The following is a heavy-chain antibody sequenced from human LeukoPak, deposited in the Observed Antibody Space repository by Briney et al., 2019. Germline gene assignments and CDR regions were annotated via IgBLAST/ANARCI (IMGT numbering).Heavy chain of an antibody. V-gene: IGHV3-7*01. CDR1: GFTFSSYA. CDR2: IRQDGSEK. D-gene: IGHD6-6*01. Sequence: GGSLRLSCAASGFTFSSYAMHWVRQAPGKGLEWVASIRQDGSEKHYVDSVEGRFTISRDNAKNSLHLQMNSLRAEDTAVYYCAKGSSRPPNAFDIWGQGTLVTVSS. J-gene: IGHJ3*02. CDR3: AKGSSRPPNAFDI.